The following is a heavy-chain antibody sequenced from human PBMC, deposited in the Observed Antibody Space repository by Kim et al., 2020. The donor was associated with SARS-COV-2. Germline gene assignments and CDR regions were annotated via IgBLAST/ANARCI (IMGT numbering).Heavy chain of an antibody. CDR1: GFPFRSFA. CDR3: ARRPDGYFHYGLVV. Sequence: GGSLRLSCVASGFPFRSFAMTWVRQAPGKGLDWVSSIIGSGANTHYADSVKGRFTISRDNSKNTLYLQMNSLRAEDTAVYYCARRPDGYFHYGLVVWGQG. V-gene: IGHV3-23*01. J-gene: IGHJ6*02. CDR2: IIGSGANT.